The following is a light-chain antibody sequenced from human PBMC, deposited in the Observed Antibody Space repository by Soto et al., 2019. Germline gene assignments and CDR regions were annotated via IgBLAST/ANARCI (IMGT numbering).Light chain of an antibody. V-gene: IGLV1-44*01. CDR1: NSNIGSNT. J-gene: IGLJ1*01. CDR3: AAWDDSLNGFYV. Sequence: QSVLIQPPSASGTPGQRVTISCSGSNSNIGSNTANWYQQLPGTAPKLLIHSNSQRLSGVPDRFSGSKSGTSASLAISGLQSEDEADYYCAAWDDSLNGFYVFGTGTKVTVL. CDR2: SNS.